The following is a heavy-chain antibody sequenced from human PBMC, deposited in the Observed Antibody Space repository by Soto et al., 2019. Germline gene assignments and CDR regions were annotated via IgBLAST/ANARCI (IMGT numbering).Heavy chain of an antibody. Sequence: QVQLVQSGAEVKKPGASVKVSCKASGYTFNTYGISWVRQAHGQGLEWRGWISTYNGNANYVQKFQGRVTMTTATSTSTAYMELGSLSVDDTDVYYCARDEGTAAGVYDYWGQGTLVTVSS. CDR2: ISTYNGNA. V-gene: IGHV1-18*01. D-gene: IGHD6-13*01. CDR3: ARDEGTAAGVYDY. J-gene: IGHJ4*02. CDR1: GYTFNTYG.